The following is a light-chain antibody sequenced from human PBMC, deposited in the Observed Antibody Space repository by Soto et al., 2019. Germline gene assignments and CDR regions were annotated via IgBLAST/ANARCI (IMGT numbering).Light chain of an antibody. J-gene: IGKJ4*01. CDR2: GAS. V-gene: IGKV3-20*01. CDR1: QSVTTSY. CDR3: QQYGSSPFT. Sequence: EIVLTQSPGTLSLSPGERATLSCRASQSVTTSYLAWYQHKPSQAPRLLIYGASRRATGIPDRFSGGGSGTDFTLTISRLEPEDFAVYYCQQYGSSPFTFGGGTKV.